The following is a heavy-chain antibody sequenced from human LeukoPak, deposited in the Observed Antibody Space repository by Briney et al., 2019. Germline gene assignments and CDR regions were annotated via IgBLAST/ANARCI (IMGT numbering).Heavy chain of an antibody. D-gene: IGHD3-16*01. J-gene: IGHJ4*02. V-gene: IGHV4-59*01. CDR1: GGSISSYY. CDR2: IYYSGST. Sequence: KASETLSLTCTVSGGSISSYYWSWIRQPPGKGLEWIGYIYYSGSTNYNPSLKSRVTISVDTSKNRFSLKLSSVTAADTAVYYCARVSLFGSRYYFDYWGQGTLVTVSS. CDR3: ARVSLFGSRYYFDY.